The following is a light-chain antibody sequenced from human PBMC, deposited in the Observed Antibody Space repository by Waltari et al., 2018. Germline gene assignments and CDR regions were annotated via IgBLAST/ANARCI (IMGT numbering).Light chain of an antibody. J-gene: IGLJ2*01. V-gene: IGLV1-47*02. Sequence: QSVLTQPPSASEAARKSVTISCSGSSSNIGSNSVSWYQQFPETAPKLLIYYNDRRVSGVSDRFSGSKSGTSASLAISGLQTEDEADYYCAARDDSLSGWVFGGGTRLTVL. CDR1: SSNIGSNS. CDR3: AARDDSLSGWV. CDR2: YND.